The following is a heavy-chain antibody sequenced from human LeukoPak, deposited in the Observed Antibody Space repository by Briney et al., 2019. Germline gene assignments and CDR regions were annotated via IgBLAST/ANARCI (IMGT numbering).Heavy chain of an antibody. CDR3: ARDPLEMATSYFDY. CDR1: GYTFTSYY. V-gene: IGHV1-46*01. CDR2: INPSGGST. D-gene: IGHD5-12*01. Sequence: ASVKVSCKASGYTFTSYYMHWVRQAPGQGLEWMGTINPSGGSTSYAQKFQGRVTITADKSTSTAYMELSSLRSEDTAVYYCARDPLEMATSYFDYWGQGTLVTVSS. J-gene: IGHJ4*02.